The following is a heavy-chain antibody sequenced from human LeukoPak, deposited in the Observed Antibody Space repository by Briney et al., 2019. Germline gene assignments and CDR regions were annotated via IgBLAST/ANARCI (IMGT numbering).Heavy chain of an antibody. V-gene: IGHV3-21*01. CDR2: ITSSGSHI. Sequence: GGSLRLSCAASGFSFSNYNMNWARLAPGKGLEWVSSITSSGSHIFYADSVKGRFTISRDNADNSLYLQMSSLRAEDTVVYFCARDPYSGAYGSDYYYYMDVWGKGTTVTVSS. D-gene: IGHD1-26*01. CDR3: ARDPYSGAYGSDYYYYMDV. CDR1: GFSFSNYN. J-gene: IGHJ6*03.